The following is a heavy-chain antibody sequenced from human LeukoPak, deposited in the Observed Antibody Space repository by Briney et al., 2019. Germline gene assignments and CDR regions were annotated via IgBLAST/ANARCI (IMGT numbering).Heavy chain of an antibody. CDR3: AKADSSGYYYAISYFDY. J-gene: IGHJ4*02. Sequence: GGSLRLSCAASGFTFSSYAMSWVRQAPGKGLEWVSAISGSGGSTYYADSVKGRFTISRDNSKNTLYLQMNSLRAEDTAVYYCAKADSSGYYYAISYFDYWGQGTLVTVSS. D-gene: IGHD3-22*01. V-gene: IGHV3-23*01. CDR2: ISGSGGST. CDR1: GFTFSSYA.